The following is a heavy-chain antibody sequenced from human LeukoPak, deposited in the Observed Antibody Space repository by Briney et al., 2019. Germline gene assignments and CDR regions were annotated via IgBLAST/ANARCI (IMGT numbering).Heavy chain of an antibody. CDR1: GFTFNDYY. CDR3: AKYLYNWNDGGSVDY. D-gene: IGHD1-1*01. J-gene: IGHJ4*02. CDR2: ISSSSSYT. Sequence: PGGSLRLSCAASGFTFNDYYMSWIRQAPGEGLEGVSYISSSSSYTNYADSVKGRFTISRDNAKNSLYLQMNSLRAEDTAVYYCAKYLYNWNDGGSVDYWGQGTLVAVSS. V-gene: IGHV3-11*06.